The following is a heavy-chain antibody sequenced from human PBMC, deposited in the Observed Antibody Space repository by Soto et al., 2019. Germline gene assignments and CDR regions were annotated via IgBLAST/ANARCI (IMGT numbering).Heavy chain of an antibody. Sequence: EVQVLESGGGLVQPGGSLRLSCAASGFTFNNYAMSWVRQAPGKGLEWVSTSSGSGGSTYYADSVKGRFTISRDNSKNTLYLQMNSLRAEDTAVEYCAKGRYGDYDAFDIWGQGTMVTVSS. CDR2: SSGSGGST. CDR1: GFTFNNYA. D-gene: IGHD4-17*01. J-gene: IGHJ3*02. CDR3: AKGRYGDYDAFDI. V-gene: IGHV3-23*01.